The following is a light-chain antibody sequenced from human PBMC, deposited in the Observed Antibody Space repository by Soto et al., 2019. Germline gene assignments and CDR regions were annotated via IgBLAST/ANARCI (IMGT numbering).Light chain of an antibody. V-gene: IGLV2-14*01. CDR2: DVS. CDR1: SSDGGGYNY. Sequence: QSVVTQPSSVSGSPGQSITISCPGNSSDGGGYNYVSWYQQHPGKAPKFMIYDVSNRPSGVSTRFSGSKSGNTASLTISGLQAEDEADYYCNSYTTSNTRQIVFGTGTKVTVL. CDR3: NSYTTSNTRQIV. J-gene: IGLJ1*01.